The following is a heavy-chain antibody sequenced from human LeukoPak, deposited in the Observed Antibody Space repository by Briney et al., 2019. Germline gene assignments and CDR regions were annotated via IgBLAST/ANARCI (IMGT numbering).Heavy chain of an antibody. CDR1: GFTFSSYW. V-gene: IGHV4-59*01. D-gene: IGHD7-27*01. J-gene: IGHJ3*02. CDR3: ARTSWGYAFDI. CDR2: IYYTGST. Sequence: GSLRLSCAASGFTFSSYWMSWIRQPPGKGLEWIGYIYYTGSTNYTPSLKSRVTISLDTSKNHFSLKLSSVTAADTAMYYCARTSWGYAFDIWGRGPMVTVSS.